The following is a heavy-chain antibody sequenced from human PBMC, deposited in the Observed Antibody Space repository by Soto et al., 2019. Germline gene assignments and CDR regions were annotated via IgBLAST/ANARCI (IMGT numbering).Heavy chain of an antibody. V-gene: IGHV4-4*07. CDR2: LYTSGST. D-gene: IGHD2-15*01. J-gene: IGHJ6*02. Sequence: YNWRGFRQRAGKELEWIGHLYTSGSTNYNPSLKSRVTMSVDTSKNQFSLKLSSVTAADTAVYYCARVGGGNVLGLRAYHYGLAVWGQGTTVT. CDR1: YN. CDR3: ARVGGGNVLGLRAYHYGLAV.